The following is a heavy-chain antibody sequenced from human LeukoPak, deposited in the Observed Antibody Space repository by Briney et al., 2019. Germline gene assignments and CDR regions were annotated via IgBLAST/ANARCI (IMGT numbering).Heavy chain of an antibody. Sequence: ASVKVSCKASGGTFSSYAISWVRQAPGQGLEWMGGIIPIFGTANYAQKFQGRVAITADESTSTAYMELSSLRSEDTAVYYCARDRGWQQFDYWGQGTLVTVSS. CDR1: GGTFSSYA. V-gene: IGHV1-69*13. D-gene: IGHD5-24*01. CDR3: ARDRGWQQFDY. J-gene: IGHJ4*02. CDR2: IIPIFGTA.